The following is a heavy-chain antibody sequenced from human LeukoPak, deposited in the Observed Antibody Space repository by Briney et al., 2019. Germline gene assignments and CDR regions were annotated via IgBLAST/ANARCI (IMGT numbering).Heavy chain of an antibody. J-gene: IGHJ3*02. CDR3: ARDSGLTTGPFDI. D-gene: IGHD1-14*01. CDR1: GGSISSHY. V-gene: IGHV4-4*07. Sequence: SETLSLTCTVPGGSISSHYWSWIRQPAGKGLEWIGRIYISGSTTYSPSLKSRLTLSLDTSKNQFSLNLSSVTAADTAVYYCARDSGLTTGPFDIWGQGTMVTVSS. CDR2: IYISGST.